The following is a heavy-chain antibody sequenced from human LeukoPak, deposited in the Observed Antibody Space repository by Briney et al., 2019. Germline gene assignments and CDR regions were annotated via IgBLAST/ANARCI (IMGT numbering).Heavy chain of an antibody. J-gene: IGHJ4*02. Sequence: GASVKVSCKVSGYTLTELSMHWVRQAPGKGLEWMGGFDPEDGETIYAQKFQGRVTMTEDTSTDTAYMELSSLRSEDTAVYYCATSPHISVAYVWGSYRYYYFDYWGQGTLVTVSS. CDR2: FDPEDGET. D-gene: IGHD3-16*02. CDR1: GYTLTELS. CDR3: ATSPHISVAYVWGSYRYYYFDY. V-gene: IGHV1-24*01.